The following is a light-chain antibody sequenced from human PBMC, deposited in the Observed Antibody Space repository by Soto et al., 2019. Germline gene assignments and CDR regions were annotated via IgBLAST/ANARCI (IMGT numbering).Light chain of an antibody. V-gene: IGLV2-14*01. CDR2: EVS. J-gene: IGLJ2*01. CDR1: SSDVGGYNY. Sequence: QSVLTQPASVSGSPGQSITISCTGTSSDVGGYNYVSWYQQHPGKAPKLMIYEVSNRPSGVSNRFSGSKSGNTASLTISGLQAEDEADYYCQSYDSNTVIFGGGTKVTVL. CDR3: QSYDSNTVI.